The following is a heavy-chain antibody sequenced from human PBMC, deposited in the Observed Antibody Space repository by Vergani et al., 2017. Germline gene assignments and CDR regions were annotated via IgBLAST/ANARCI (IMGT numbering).Heavy chain of an antibody. CDR2: INSKGNGGTT. Sequence: VQLVESGGGVVQPGRSLRLSCAASGFDFNKAWMSWVRQAPGKGLEWVGRINSKGNGGTTDFAAPVQGRFTISRDDSKNTLYLQMKSLKTEDTGVYYCTTAAQEVTRRAMDYWGQGTLVIVSP. V-gene: IGHV3-15*01. CDR3: TTAAQEVTRRAMDY. J-gene: IGHJ4*02. CDR1: GFDFNKAW. D-gene: IGHD2-2*01.